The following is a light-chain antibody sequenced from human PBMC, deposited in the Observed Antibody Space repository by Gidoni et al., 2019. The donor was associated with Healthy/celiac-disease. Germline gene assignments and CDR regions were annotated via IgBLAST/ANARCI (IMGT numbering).Light chain of an antibody. CDR1: QSVSSSY. CDR2: GAS. V-gene: IGKV3-20*01. Sequence: EIVLTQYPGTLSLSPGERATLSCRASQSVSSSYLAWYQKKPGQAPRLLIYGASSRATGIPDRFSGSGSGTDFTLTISRLEPEDFAVYYCQQYGSSPLYTFXXXTKLEIK. J-gene: IGKJ2*01. CDR3: QQYGSSPLYT.